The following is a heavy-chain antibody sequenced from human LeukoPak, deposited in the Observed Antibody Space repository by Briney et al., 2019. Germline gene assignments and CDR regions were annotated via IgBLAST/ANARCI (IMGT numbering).Heavy chain of an antibody. D-gene: IGHD3-10*01. CDR3: ASEGDYYGSGSHYWYFDL. CDR2: INHSGST. J-gene: IGHJ2*01. Sequence: PSETLSLTCAVYGGSFSGYYWSWIRQPPGKGLEWIGEINHSGSTNYDPSLKIRVTISVDTSKNQFSLKLSSVTAADTAVYYCASEGDYYGSGSHYWYFDLWGRGTLVTVSS. V-gene: IGHV4-34*01. CDR1: GGSFSGYY.